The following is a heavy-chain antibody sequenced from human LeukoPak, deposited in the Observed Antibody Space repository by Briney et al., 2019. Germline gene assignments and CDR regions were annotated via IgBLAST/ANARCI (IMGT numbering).Heavy chain of an antibody. CDR2: IIPIFGTA. CDR3: ARDSSGYLYYFDY. Sequence: SVKVSCKASGGTFSSYAISWVRQAPGQGLEWMGGIIPIFGTANYAQKFQGRVTITADESTSTAYMELSSPRSEDTAVYYCARDSSGYLYYFDYWGQGTLVTVSS. D-gene: IGHD3-22*01. V-gene: IGHV1-69*13. CDR1: GGTFSSYA. J-gene: IGHJ4*02.